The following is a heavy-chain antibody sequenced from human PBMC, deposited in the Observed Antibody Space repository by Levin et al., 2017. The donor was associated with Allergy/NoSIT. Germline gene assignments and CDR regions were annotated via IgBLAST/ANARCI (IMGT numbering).Heavy chain of an antibody. CDR3: ASALFTWATRDGDY. CDR1: GFTFSSYW. V-gene: IGHV3-74*01. CDR2: INSDGSST. J-gene: IGHJ4*02. Sequence: ASVKVSCAASGFTFSSYWMHWVRQGPGKGLVWVSRINSDGSSTTYADSVKGRFTLSRDNAKNTLYLQMNSLRAEDTALYYCASALFTWATRDGDYWGQGTLVTGAS. D-gene: IGHD3-16*01.